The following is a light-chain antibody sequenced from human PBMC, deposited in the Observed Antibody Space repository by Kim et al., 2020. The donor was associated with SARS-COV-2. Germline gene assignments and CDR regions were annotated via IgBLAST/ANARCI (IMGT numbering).Light chain of an antibody. CDR3: QQYSGSPLYT. CDR2: GTS. J-gene: IGKJ2*01. Sequence: EIVLTQSPGTLSLSPGERATLSCRASQTINSNNLAWYQHKLGQAPRLLMYGTSSRATGIPDRFSGSGSGTDFTLTISRLEPEDLGIYYCQQYSGSPLYTFGQGTKL. CDR1: QTINSNN. V-gene: IGKV3-20*01.